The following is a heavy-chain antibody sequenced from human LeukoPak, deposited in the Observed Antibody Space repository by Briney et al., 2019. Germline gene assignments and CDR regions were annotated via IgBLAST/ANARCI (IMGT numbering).Heavy chain of an antibody. D-gene: IGHD6-19*01. CDR3: PTDGGFRQWLVKGFFDY. CDR1: GFTFSNAW. J-gene: IGHJ4*02. V-gene: IGHV3-15*01. CDR2: IKSKTDGGTT. Sequence: GGSLRLSCAASGFTFSNAWMSWVRQAPWKGLEWVGRIKSKTDGGTTDYAAPVKGRFTISRDDSKNTLYLQMNSLKTEDTAVYYCPTDGGFRQWLVKGFFDYWGQGTLVTVSS.